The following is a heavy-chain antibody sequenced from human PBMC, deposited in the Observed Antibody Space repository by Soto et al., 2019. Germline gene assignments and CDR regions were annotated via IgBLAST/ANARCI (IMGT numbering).Heavy chain of an antibody. V-gene: IGHV4-31*03. CDR3: SRGILV. CDR2: ISYGGGT. Sequence: QVQLQESGPGLVKPSQTLSLTCTVSGGSINSGGYCWSWIRQHPGKGLDWIGCISYGGGTSYNPSLKSRVTISVDTSKNQFSLKLTPVTAADTAVYYCSRGILVWGQGALITVSS. J-gene: IGHJ4*02. D-gene: IGHD5-18*01. CDR1: GGSINSGGYC.